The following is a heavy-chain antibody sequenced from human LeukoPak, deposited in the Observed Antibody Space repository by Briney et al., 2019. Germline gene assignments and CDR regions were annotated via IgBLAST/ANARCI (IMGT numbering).Heavy chain of an antibody. J-gene: IGHJ4*02. CDR1: GFTFSDYY. CDR2: ISSSGSTT. V-gene: IGHV3-11*01. Sequence: GGSLKLSCAASGFTFSDYYMSWIRQAPGKGLEWVSYISSSGSTTYYADSVKGRFTISRDNAKNSLYLQMNSLRAEDTGVYYCAKVPGSYYVDFDYWGQGILVTVSS. CDR3: AKVPGSYYVDFDY. D-gene: IGHD3-10*01.